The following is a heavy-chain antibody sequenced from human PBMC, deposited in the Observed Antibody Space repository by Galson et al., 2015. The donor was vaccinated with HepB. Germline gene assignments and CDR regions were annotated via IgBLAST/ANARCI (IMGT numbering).Heavy chain of an antibody. J-gene: IGHJ4*02. CDR2: ISSSSSYI. CDR1: GFTFSSYS. D-gene: IGHD6-19*01. CDR3: AREGVFSSGWYSVDY. Sequence: SLRLSCAASGFTFSSYSMNWVRQAPGKGLEWVSSISSSSSYIYYADSVKGRFTISRDNAKNSLYLQMNSLRAEDTAVYYCAREGVFSSGWYSVDYWGQGTLVTVSS. V-gene: IGHV3-21*01.